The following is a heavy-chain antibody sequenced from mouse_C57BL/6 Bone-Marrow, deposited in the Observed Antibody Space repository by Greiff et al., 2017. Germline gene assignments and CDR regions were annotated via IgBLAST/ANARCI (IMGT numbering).Heavy chain of an antibody. CDR1: GFNIKDDY. CDR2: IDPENGDT. D-gene: IGHD1-1*01. V-gene: IGHV14-4*01. CDR3: TTYYGSSYEYCDV. Sequence: VQLKESGAELVRPGASVKLSCTASGFNIKDDYMHWVKQRPEQGLEWIGWIDPENGDTEYASKFQGKATITADTSSNTAYLQLSRLTTEDTAVYYWTTYYGSSYEYCDVWGTGTTVTVSS. J-gene: IGHJ1*03.